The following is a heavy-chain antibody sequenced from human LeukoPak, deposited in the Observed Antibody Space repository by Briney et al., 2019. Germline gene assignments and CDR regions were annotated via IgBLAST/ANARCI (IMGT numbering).Heavy chain of an antibody. D-gene: IGHD6-6*01. V-gene: IGHV4-4*07. J-gene: IGHJ5*01. CDR2: VHRNGNS. CDR3: AREGSIAAFTWFDS. CDR1: GGTLGDHY. Sequence: LETMSLTCTVSGGTLGDHYSNWIRQTAGKGLEWIGRVHRNGNSKYNPSLQSRVTMSVDTSQNQLFLRLTSAIAADTAVYLCAREGSIAAFTWFDSWGQGTLVTVSS.